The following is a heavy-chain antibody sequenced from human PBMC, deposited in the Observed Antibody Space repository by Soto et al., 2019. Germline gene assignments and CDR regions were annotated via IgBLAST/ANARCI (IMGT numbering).Heavy chain of an antibody. V-gene: IGHV4-34*01. J-gene: IGHJ4*02. CDR1: GGSFIGYY. CDR2: INHSGST. Sequence: SETLSLTCAVYGGSFIGYYWSWIRQPPGKGLEWIGEINHSGSTNYNPSLKSRVTISVDTSKNQFSLKLSSVTAADTAVYYCARRGWQLVAYWGQGTLVTVSS. D-gene: IGHD6-6*01. CDR3: ARRGWQLVAY.